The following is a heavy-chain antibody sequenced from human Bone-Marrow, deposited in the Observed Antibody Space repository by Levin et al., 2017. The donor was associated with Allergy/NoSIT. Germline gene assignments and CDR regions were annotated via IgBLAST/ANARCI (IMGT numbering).Heavy chain of an antibody. V-gene: IGHV4-30-4*01. J-gene: IGHJ6*02. CDR1: GGSISSGDYY. CDR2: IYYSGST. D-gene: IGHD3-22*01. CDR3: ASTRRDYYDSSGYRYYYYGMDV. Sequence: LRLSCTVSGGSISSGDYYWSWIRQPPGKGLEWIGYIYYSGSTYYNPSLKSRVTISVDTSKNQFSLKLSSVTAADTAVYYCASTRRDYYDSSGYRYYYYGMDVWGQGTTVTVSS.